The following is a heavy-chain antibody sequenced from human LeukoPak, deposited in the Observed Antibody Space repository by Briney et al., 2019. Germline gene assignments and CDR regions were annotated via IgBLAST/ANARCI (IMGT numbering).Heavy chain of an antibody. CDR1: GGTFSSYG. CDR2: IIPIFGTA. CDR3: ANYGVVLATYGSPSPFVY. Sequence: SDKSSYNASGGTFSSYGISWVRQAPGQGREWMGGIIPIFGTANYAQKFQGRVTITADKSTSTAYMELSSLRSEDTAVYYCANYGVVLATYGSPSPFVYWGQGTLVTVSS. J-gene: IGHJ4*02. V-gene: IGHV1-69*06. D-gene: IGHD3-16*01.